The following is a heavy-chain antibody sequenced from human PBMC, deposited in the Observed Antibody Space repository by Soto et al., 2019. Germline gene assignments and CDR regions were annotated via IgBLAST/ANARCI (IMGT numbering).Heavy chain of an antibody. Sequence: ASVKVSCKASGYTFTGYYMHWVRQAPGQGLEWMGWINPNNGDTNYVQKFQGRVTVTRDTSTSTAYMELSSLRSEDTAMYYCARDGTLYDSSAYYYLYWGQGTLVTVSS. V-gene: IGHV1-2*02. D-gene: IGHD3-22*01. J-gene: IGHJ4*02. CDR1: GYTFTGYY. CDR3: ARDGTLYDSSAYYYLY. CDR2: INPNNGDT.